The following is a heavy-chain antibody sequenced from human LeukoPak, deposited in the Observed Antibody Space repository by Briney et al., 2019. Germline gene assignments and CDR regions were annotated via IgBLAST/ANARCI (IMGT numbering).Heavy chain of an antibody. V-gene: IGHV5-51*01. CDR2: IYPADSDT. CDR3: ARLYDSDSYYFNY. Sequence: GESLKISCKGSGYSFTSYWIAWVRQMPGKGLVWMGIIYPADSDTRYSPSFQGQVTISADKSISTAYLQWSSLKASDTAMYYCARLYDSDSYYFNYWGQGTLVTVSS. D-gene: IGHD3-22*01. CDR1: GYSFTSYW. J-gene: IGHJ4*02.